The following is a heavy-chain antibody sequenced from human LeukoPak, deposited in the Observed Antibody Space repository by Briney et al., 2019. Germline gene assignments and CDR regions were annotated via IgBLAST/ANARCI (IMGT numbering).Heavy chain of an antibody. V-gene: IGHV4-38-2*02. CDR3: ARDPTPLPSEYSSSHGDNWFDP. CDR1: GFTFGDYY. J-gene: IGHJ5*02. D-gene: IGHD6-6*01. Sequence: PGGSLRLSCAASGFTFGDYYMSWIRQPPGKGLEWIGSIYHSGSTYYNPSLKSRVTISVDTSKNQFSLKLSSVTAADTAVYYCARDPTPLPSEYSSSHGDNWFDPWGQGTLVTVSS. CDR2: IYHSGST.